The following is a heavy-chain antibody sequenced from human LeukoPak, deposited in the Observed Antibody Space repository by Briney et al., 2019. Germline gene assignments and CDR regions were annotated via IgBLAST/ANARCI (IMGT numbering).Heavy chain of an antibody. CDR3: AREGVVVVAAAYFDY. D-gene: IGHD2-15*01. J-gene: IGHJ4*02. CDR2: ISSSGSTI. V-gene: IGHV3-48*03. CDR1: GFTFSSYE. Sequence: PGGSRRLSCAASGFTFSSYEMNWVRQAPGKGLEWVSYISSSGSTIYYADSVKGRFTISRDNAKNSLYLQMNSLRAEDTAVYYCAREGVVVVAAAYFDYWGQGTLVTVSS.